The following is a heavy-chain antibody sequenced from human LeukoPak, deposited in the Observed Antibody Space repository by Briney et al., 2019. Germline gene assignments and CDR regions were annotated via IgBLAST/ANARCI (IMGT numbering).Heavy chain of an antibody. CDR2: IKSKTDGGTT. D-gene: IGHD3-10*01. J-gene: IGHJ4*02. CDR3: TTVIRYYYGSGSYYNPDY. CDR1: GFTFSNAW. Sequence: GGSLRLSCAASGFTFSNAWMSWVRQAPGKGLEWVGRIKSKTDGGTTDYAAPVKGRSTISRDDSKNTLYLQMNSLKTEDTAVYYCTTVIRYYYGSGSYYNPDYWGQGTLVTVSS. V-gene: IGHV3-15*01.